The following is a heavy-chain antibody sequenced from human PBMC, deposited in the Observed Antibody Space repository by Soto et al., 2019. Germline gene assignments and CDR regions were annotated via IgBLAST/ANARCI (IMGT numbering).Heavy chain of an antibody. V-gene: IGHV3-73*01. Sequence: PGGSLRLSCAASGFTFSDSAMHWVRQASGKGLEWVGRIRIKANSYATAYAAAVKGRFTISRDESRNTAYLQMNSLKTEDTAIYYCTRHQSGSYPPGDYWGQGTLVTVSS. J-gene: IGHJ4*02. CDR1: GFTFSDSA. CDR2: IRIKANSYAT. D-gene: IGHD1-26*01. CDR3: TRHQSGSYPPGDY.